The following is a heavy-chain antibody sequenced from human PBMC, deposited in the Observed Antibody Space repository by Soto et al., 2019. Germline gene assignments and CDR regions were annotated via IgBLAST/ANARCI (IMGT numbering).Heavy chain of an antibody. CDR2: IYYSGST. CDR3: ARHMPLYGDYYYYGMDV. V-gene: IGHV4-39*01. CDR1: GGSISSYY. D-gene: IGHD4-17*01. Sequence: SETLSLTCTVSGGSISSYYWSWIRQPPGKGLEWIGSIYYSGSTYYNPSLKSRVTISVDTSKNQFSLKLSSVTAADTAVYYCARHMPLYGDYYYYGMDVWGQGTTVTVSS. J-gene: IGHJ6*02.